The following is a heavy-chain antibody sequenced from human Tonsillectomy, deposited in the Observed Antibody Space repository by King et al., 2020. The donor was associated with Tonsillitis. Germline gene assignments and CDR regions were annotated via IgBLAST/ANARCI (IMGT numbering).Heavy chain of an antibody. CDR3: ARGGIVGAMTGRFDP. CDR2: IYYSGST. Sequence: VPLQESGPGLVKPSETLSLTCTVSGGSISSYYWSWLRQPPGKGLEWIGYIYYSGSTNYNPSLKSRVTISVDTSKNQFSLKLSSVTAADTAVYYCARGGIVGAMTGRFDPWGQGTLVTVSS. D-gene: IGHD1-26*01. V-gene: IGHV4-59*01. CDR1: GGSISSYY. J-gene: IGHJ5*02.